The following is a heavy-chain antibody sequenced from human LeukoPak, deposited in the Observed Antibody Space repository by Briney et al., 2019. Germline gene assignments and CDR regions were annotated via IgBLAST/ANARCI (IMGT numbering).Heavy chain of an antibody. Sequence: GESLRLSCAASGFTFSSYSMNWVRQAPGKGLEWVSSISSSSSYIYYADSVKGRFTISRGNAKNSLYLQMNSLRAEDTAVYYCARAREKYSSSWYGGSGPSNYYGMDVWGQGTTVTVSS. CDR3: ARAREKYSSSWYGGSGPSNYYGMDV. V-gene: IGHV3-21*01. CDR1: GFTFSSYS. J-gene: IGHJ6*02. CDR2: ISSSSSYI. D-gene: IGHD6-13*01.